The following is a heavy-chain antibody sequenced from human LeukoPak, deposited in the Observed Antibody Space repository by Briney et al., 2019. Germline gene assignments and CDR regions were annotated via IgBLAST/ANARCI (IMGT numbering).Heavy chain of an antibody. V-gene: IGHV1-69*01. CDR2: IIPIFGTA. J-gene: IGHJ4*02. CDR1: GGTFSSYA. CDR3: ARGGHDSSGYYSKPPGGFDY. D-gene: IGHD3-22*01. Sequence: SVKVSCKASGGTFSSYAISWVRQAPGQGLEWMGGIIPIFGTANYTQKFQGRVTITADESTSTAYMELGSLRSEDTAVYYCARGGHDSSGYYSKPPGGFDYWGQGNLVNGSS.